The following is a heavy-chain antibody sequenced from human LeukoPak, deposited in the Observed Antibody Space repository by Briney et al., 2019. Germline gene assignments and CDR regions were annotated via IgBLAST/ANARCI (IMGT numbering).Heavy chain of an antibody. Sequence: SETLSLTCTVSGGSISNYYWSWIRQPPGKGLECIGYIYYSGSTNYNPSLKSRVTISVDTSKNQFSLKLSSVTATDTAGYYCARHGGYSSPYLHWGQGTLVTVSS. CDR3: ARHGGYSSPYLH. D-gene: IGHD6-13*01. CDR1: GGSISNYY. V-gene: IGHV4-59*08. CDR2: IYYSGST. J-gene: IGHJ1*01.